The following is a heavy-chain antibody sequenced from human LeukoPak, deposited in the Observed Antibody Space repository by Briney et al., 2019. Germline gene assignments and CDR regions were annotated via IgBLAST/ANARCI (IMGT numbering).Heavy chain of an antibody. D-gene: IGHD3-10*01. CDR2: IYSGGST. CDR1: GFTISNNY. CDR3: ARGSNWFDP. J-gene: IGHJ5*02. V-gene: IGHV3-53*01. Sequence: PGGSLRLSCAASGFTISNNYMNWVRQAPGKGLEWVSVIYSGGSTYYADSVKDRFSISRDNSKNTLYLQMNSLRAEDTAVYYCARGSNWFDPWGQGTLVTVSS.